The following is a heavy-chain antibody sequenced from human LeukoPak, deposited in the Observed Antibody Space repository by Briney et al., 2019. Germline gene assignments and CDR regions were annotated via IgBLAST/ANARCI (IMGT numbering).Heavy chain of an antibody. CDR2: ISSSSSYI. V-gene: IGHV3-21*04. J-gene: IGHJ4*02. CDR1: GFTFNSYV. D-gene: IGHD4-17*01. CDR3: ARGAHDYGGKRFDY. Sequence: GGSLRLSCAASGFTFNSYVMSWVRQAPGKGLEWVSSISSSSSYIYYADSVKGRFTISRDNAKNSLYLQMNSLRAEDTAVYYCARGAHDYGGKRFDYWGQGTLVTVSS.